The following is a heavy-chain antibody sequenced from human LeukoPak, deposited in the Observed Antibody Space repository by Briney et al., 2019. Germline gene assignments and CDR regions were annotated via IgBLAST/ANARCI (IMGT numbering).Heavy chain of an antibody. D-gene: IGHD3-16*01. J-gene: IGHJ4*02. CDR3: ARTRGTYFDS. Sequence: SETLSLTCTVSGDSISSGSYSWSWIRQPAGKGLEWLGRFSLSGNTNYNPSLKSRVTISVDTSKNQLSLKLTSMTAADTALHFCARTRGTYFDSWAREPWSPSPQ. CDR1: GDSISSGSYS. CDR2: FSLSGNT. V-gene: IGHV4-61*02.